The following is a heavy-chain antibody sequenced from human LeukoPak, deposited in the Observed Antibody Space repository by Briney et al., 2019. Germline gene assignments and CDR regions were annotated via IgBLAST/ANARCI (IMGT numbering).Heavy chain of an antibody. J-gene: IGHJ4*02. Sequence: GESLKISCKGSGYSFTSYWIGWVRQMPGKGLEWMGIIYPGDSDTRYSPSFQGQVTISADKSISTAYLQWSSLKASDTAMYYCARRNDEEPESAAFFDYWGQGTLVTVSS. V-gene: IGHV5-51*01. CDR2: IYPGDSDT. D-gene: IGHD3-16*01. CDR1: GYSFTSYW. CDR3: ARRNDEEPESAAFFDY.